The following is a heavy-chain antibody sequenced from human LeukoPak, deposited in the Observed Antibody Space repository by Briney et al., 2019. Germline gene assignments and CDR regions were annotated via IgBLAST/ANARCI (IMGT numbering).Heavy chain of an antibody. CDR3: ARVAPGIAVAGTKGVTDAFDI. CDR2: IIPILGIA. J-gene: IGHJ3*02. D-gene: IGHD6-19*01. V-gene: IGHV1-69*04. CDR1: GGTFTSYA. Sequence: ASVKVSCKASGGTFTSYAISWVRQAPGQGLEWMGRIIPILGIANYAQKFQGRVMITADKSTSTAYMELSSLRSEDTAVYYCARVAPGIAVAGTKGVTDAFDIWGQGTMVTVSS.